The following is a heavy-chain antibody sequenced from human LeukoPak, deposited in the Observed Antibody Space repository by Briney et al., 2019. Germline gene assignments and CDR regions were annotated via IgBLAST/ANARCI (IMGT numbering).Heavy chain of an antibody. Sequence: ASVKVSCKASGYTSTDYYIHWVRQAPGQGLEWMGWINPKSGGTSYAQKFQGRVTMTRDTSISTTYMELSSLRSDDTAVYYCARSEVAPAAISLAYWGQGTLLTVSS. CDR2: INPKSGGT. CDR3: ARSEVAPAAISLAY. D-gene: IGHD2-2*02. V-gene: IGHV1-2*02. J-gene: IGHJ4*02. CDR1: GYTSTDYY.